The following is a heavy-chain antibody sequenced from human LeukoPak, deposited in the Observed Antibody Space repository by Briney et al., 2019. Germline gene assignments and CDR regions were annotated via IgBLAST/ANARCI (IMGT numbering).Heavy chain of an antibody. Sequence: PSETLSLTCTVSGGSISSYYWSWIRQPPGKGLEWIGYIYYSGSTNYNPSLKSRVTISVDTSKNQFSLKLSSVTAADTAVYYCARHPPQYYYDSSGFLFDYWGQGTLVTVSS. J-gene: IGHJ4*02. CDR2: IYYSGST. D-gene: IGHD3-22*01. CDR1: GGSISSYY. V-gene: IGHV4-59*08. CDR3: ARHPPQYYYDSSGFLFDY.